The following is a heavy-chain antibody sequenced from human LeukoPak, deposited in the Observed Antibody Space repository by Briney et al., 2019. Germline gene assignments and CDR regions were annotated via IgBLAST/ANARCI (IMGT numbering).Heavy chain of an antibody. CDR2: IYYSGST. CDR1: GGSISSGGYY. V-gene: IGHV4-31*03. D-gene: IGHD2-15*01. Sequence: SETLSLTCTVSGGSISSGGYYWSWIRQHPGKGLEWIGYIYYSGSTYYNPSLKSRVTISVDTSKNQFSLKLSSVTAADTAVYYCASIVVVARGAWFDPWGQGTLVTVSS. J-gene: IGHJ5*02. CDR3: ASIVVVARGAWFDP.